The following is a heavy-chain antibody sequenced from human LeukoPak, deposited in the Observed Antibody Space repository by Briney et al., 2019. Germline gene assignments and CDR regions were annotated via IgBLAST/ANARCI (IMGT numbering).Heavy chain of an antibody. J-gene: IGHJ3*02. CDR3: ARGKVITMVRGAYDAFDI. V-gene: IGHV4-59*10. D-gene: IGHD3-10*01. CDR1: GGSFSGYY. CDR2: IYTSGST. Sequence: SETLSLTCAVYGGSFSGYYWSWIRQPAGKGLEWIGRIYTSGSTNYNPSLKSRVTISVDTSKNQFSLKLSSVTAADTAVYYCARGKVITMVRGAYDAFDIWGQGTMVTVSS.